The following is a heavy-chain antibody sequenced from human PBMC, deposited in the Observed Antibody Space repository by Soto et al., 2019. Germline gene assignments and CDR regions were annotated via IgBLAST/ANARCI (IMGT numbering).Heavy chain of an antibody. CDR3: AKDYEKWIQLYYFDY. CDR2: ISYDGSNK. Sequence: GGSLRLSCAASGFTFSSYGMHWVRQAPGKGLEWVAVISYDGSNKYYADSVKGRFTISRDNSKNTLYLQMNSLRAEDTAVYYCAKDYEKWIQLYYFDYWGQGTLVTVSS. D-gene: IGHD5-18*01. J-gene: IGHJ4*02. CDR1: GFTFSSYG. V-gene: IGHV3-30*18.